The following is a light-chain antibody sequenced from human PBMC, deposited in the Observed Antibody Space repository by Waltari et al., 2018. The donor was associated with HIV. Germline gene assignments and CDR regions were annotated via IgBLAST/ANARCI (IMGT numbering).Light chain of an antibody. CDR3: LQYSSFPLT. CDR1: QAIRND. Sequence: DIQMTHSPSTASASVGDSVTIACRASQAIRNDLGWYQQKPGEAPKRLIYAASNLQSGVPSRFRGSGSGTEFTLTISSLQPEDFATYYCLQYSSFPLTFGGGTKVEIK. CDR2: AAS. J-gene: IGKJ4*01. V-gene: IGKV1-17*01.